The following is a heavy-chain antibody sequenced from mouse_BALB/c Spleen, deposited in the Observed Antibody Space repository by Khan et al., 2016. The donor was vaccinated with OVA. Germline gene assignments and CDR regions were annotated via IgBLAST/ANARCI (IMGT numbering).Heavy chain of an antibody. CDR2: IWSDGST. Sequence: QVQLKESGPGLVAPSQSLSITCTISGFSLTNYGIHWVRQPPGKGLVWLVVIWSDGSTTYNSALKSRLTISKDNSKSQVFLKMNSVQTDDTAMYFWARKPYYHYNIMDYWGQGTSGTVAS. D-gene: IGHD2-10*01. J-gene: IGHJ4*01. CDR1: GFSLTNYG. CDR3: ARKPYYHYNIMDY. V-gene: IGHV2-6*02.